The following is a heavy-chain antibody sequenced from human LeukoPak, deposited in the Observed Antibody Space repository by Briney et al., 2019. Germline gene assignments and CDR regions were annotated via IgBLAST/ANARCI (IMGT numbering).Heavy chain of an antibody. J-gene: IGHJ4*02. Sequence: SETLSLTCTVSGGSISSYYWSWIRQPPGKGLEWIGYIYYSGSTNYNPSLKSRVTISVDTSKNQFSLKLSSVTAADTAVYYCARDLQFGEFDYWGQGTLVTVST. CDR2: IYYSGST. CDR3: ARDLQFGEFDY. D-gene: IGHD3-10*01. V-gene: IGHV4-59*01. CDR1: GGSISSYY.